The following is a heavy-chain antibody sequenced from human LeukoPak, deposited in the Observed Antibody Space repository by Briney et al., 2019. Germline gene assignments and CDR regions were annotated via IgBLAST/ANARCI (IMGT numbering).Heavy chain of an antibody. CDR3: ARLPKSSVSLPVFDY. CDR1: GGSISSSSYY. V-gene: IGHV4-39*01. Sequence: PSETLSLTCTVSGGSISSSSYYWGWIRQPPGKGLEWIGSIYYSGSTYCNPSLKSRVTISVDTSKNQFSLKLSSVTAADTAVYYCARLPKSSVSLPVFDYWGQGTLVTVSS. J-gene: IGHJ4*02. CDR2: IYYSGST.